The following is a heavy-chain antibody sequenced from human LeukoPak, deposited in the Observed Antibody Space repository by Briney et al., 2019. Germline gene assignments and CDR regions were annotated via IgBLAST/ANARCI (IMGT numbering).Heavy chain of an antibody. CDR3: ATHKSSSWRNNWFDP. J-gene: IGHJ5*02. CDR1: GGTFSSYA. V-gene: IGHV1-69*05. CDR2: IIPIFGTA. D-gene: IGHD6-13*01. Sequence: SVKVSCKASGGTFSSYAISWVRQAPGQGLEWMGRIIPIFGTANYAQKFRGRVTITTDESTSTAYMELSSLRSEDTAVYYCATHKSSSWRNNWFDPWGQGTLVTVSS.